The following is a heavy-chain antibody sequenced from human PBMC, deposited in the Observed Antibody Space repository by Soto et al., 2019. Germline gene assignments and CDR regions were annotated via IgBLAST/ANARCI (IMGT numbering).Heavy chain of an antibody. V-gene: IGHV1-18*01. D-gene: IGHD4-17*01. CDR3: ARDGCYGGPY. Sequence: VPLVQSGAEVKKPGASVKVSCKASGYTFTSYGISWVRQAPGQGLEWMGWISAYNGNTNYAHKLQGRVTMTADTSTTTVWLELRSLRSDDTPVYDFARDGCYGGPYWGQGTLVTVSS. CDR2: ISAYNGNT. CDR1: GYTFTSYG. J-gene: IGHJ4*02.